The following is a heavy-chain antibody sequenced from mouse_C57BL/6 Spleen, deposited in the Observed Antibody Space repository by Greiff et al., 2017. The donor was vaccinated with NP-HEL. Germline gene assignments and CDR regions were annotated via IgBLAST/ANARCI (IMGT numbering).Heavy chain of an antibody. V-gene: IGHV1-59*01. J-gene: IGHJ2*01. D-gene: IGHD3-2*02. Sequence: QVQLQQPGAELVRPGTSVKLSCKASGYTFTSYWMHWVKQRPGQGLEWIGVIDPSDSYTNYNQKFKGKATLTVDTSSSTAYMQLSSLTSEDSAVYYCARSDSSGKDYWGQGTTLTVSS. CDR2: IDPSDSYT. CDR1: GYTFTSYW. CDR3: ARSDSSGKDY.